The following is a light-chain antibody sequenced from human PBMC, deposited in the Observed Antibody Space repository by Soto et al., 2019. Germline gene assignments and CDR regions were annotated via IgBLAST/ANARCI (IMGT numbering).Light chain of an antibody. CDR1: SSDIGGYNY. CDR2: EVS. J-gene: IGLJ1*01. V-gene: IGLV2-8*01. CDR3: SSYAGNKKRDV. Sequence: QSVLTQPPSASGCPGQSVTISFTVTSSDIGGYNYVSCYQQHPGKALRLLIYEVSNRLSGVPDRFSGAKSGNTASLTVSGLQTEDEADYYCSSYAGNKKRDVFGTGTNVTVL.